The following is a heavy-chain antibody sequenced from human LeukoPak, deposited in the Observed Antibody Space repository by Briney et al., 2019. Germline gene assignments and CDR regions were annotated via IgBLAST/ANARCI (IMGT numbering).Heavy chain of an antibody. CDR3: TRSTTYYYDSSGYYQNFVY. D-gene: IGHD3-22*01. CDR1: GFTFGDYA. CDR2: IRSKAYGCTT. Sequence: GVSLRLSCTGSGFTFGDYAMRWVRQAPGEGLEGVGFIRSKAYGCTTEYAASVKVRFTISRDDSKSIAYLKMNSLKTEDTAVYYCTRSTTYYYDSSGYYQNFVYWGQGTLVTVSS. V-gene: IGHV3-49*04. J-gene: IGHJ4*02.